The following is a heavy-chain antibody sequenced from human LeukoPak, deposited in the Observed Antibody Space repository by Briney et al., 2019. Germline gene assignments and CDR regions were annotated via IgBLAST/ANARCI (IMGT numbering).Heavy chain of an antibody. D-gene: IGHD6-19*01. CDR3: AREIGSGGGY. CDR2: ISSSSSYI. J-gene: IGHJ4*02. Sequence: GGSLRLSCAASGFTFSSYSTNWVRQAPGKGLEWVSSISSSSSYIYYADSVKGRFTISRDNAKNSLYLQMNSPRAEDTAVYYCAREIGSGGGYWGQGTLVTVSS. V-gene: IGHV3-21*01. CDR1: GFTFSSYS.